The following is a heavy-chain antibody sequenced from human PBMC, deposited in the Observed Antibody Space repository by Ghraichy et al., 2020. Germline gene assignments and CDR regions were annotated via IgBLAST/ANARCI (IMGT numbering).Heavy chain of an antibody. J-gene: IGHJ4*02. D-gene: IGHD6-19*01. Sequence: GGSLRLSCAASGFTFNDYTMHWVRQPPGKALEWVSAISGSGGSTYYADSVKGRFTISRDNSKNTLYLQMNSLRAEDTAVYYCAKDFASYRAVADYWGQGTLVTVSS. CDR3: AKDFASYRAVADY. V-gene: IGHV3-23*01. CDR2: ISGSGGST. CDR1: GFTFNDYT.